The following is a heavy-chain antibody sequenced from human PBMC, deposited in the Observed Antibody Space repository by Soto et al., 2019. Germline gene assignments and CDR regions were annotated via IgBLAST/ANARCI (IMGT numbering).Heavy chain of an antibody. D-gene: IGHD1-1*01. Sequence: GGSLRLSCVASGYTFNSHEMNWIRQTPGKRLEWISSVSGSGTTKYADSVKGRFTISRDSAHKSIYLQMNSLRVEDTGVYYCARGGTHWGQGALVTVSS. CDR1: GYTFNSHE. CDR2: VSGSGTT. V-gene: IGHV3-48*03. J-gene: IGHJ4*02. CDR3: ARGGTH.